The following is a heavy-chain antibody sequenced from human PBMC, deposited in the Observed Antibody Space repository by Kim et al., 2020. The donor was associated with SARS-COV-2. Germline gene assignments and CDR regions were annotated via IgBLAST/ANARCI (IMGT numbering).Heavy chain of an antibody. D-gene: IGHD6-19*01. CDR3: ARWDNSGWTFDL. V-gene: IGHV3-72*01. CDR2: CRNRDNSYFT. CDR1: GFTFSDHY. Sequence: GGSLRPSCVASGFTFSDHYMDWVRQAPGKGLEWVGRCRNRDNSYFTQYAASVKDRFTISRDDSKNSFYLQMTSLKTEDTAVYYCARWDNSGWTFDLWGQGTLVTVSS. J-gene: IGHJ4*02.